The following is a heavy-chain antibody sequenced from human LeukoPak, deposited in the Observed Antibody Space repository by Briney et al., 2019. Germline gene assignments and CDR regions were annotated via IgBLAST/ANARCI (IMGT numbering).Heavy chain of an antibody. Sequence: GGSLRLSCAASGFTFSNNWMHWVRQAPGKGLERVAAIDRSGGSTFYADSVKGRFTISKDNSKNTLYLQINSLRVDDTAIYYCARGSHGEHDSWGQGTLVTVSS. CDR2: IDRSGGST. D-gene: IGHD4-17*01. CDR1: GFTFSNNW. V-gene: IGHV3-23*01. J-gene: IGHJ5*01. CDR3: ARGSHGEHDS.